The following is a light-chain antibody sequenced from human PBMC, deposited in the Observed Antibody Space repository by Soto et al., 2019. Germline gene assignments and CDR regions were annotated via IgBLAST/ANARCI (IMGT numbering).Light chain of an antibody. CDR3: AAWDDSLNGRSV. Sequence: QSVLTQPPSASGTPGQRVTISCSGSSSNIGSNTVNWYQQLPGTAPKLLIYSNNQRPSGVPDRFSGSKSGTSASLAISGLQSEDEADYYCAAWDDSLNGRSVFXTGT. CDR2: SNN. V-gene: IGLV1-44*01. CDR1: SSNIGSNT. J-gene: IGLJ1*01.